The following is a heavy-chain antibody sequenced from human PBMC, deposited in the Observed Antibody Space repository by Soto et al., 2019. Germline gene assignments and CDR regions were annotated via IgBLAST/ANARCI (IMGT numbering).Heavy chain of an antibody. CDR1: GFTFSDYG. CDR2: ISSSTTNI. V-gene: IGHV3-21*02. J-gene: IGHJ5*02. D-gene: IGHD6-19*01. Sequence: EVQLVESGGGLVKTGGSLRLSCAASGFTFSDYGMTWVRQAPGKGLEWVSSISSSTTNIYYADSVKGRLTISRDNAKNSLYLQIDSLRPDDTAVYYSARELKHPLGGSGWYESGWFDPWGQGTLVTVSS. CDR3: ARELKHPLGGSGWYESGWFDP.